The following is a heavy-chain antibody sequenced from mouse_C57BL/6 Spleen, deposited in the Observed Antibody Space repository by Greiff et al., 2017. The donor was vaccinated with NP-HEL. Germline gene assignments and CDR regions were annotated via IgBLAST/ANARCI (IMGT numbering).Heavy chain of an antibody. D-gene: IGHD1-1*01. V-gene: IGHV1-69*01. J-gene: IGHJ1*03. Sequence: QVQLQQPGAELVMPGASVKLSCKASGYTFTSYWMHWVKQRPGQGLEWIGEIDPSDSYTNYTQKFKGKSTLTVDKSSSTAYMQLSSLTSEDSAFYDCARAYYYGSSHHWYFDVWGTGTTVTVSS. CDR3: ARAYYYGSSHHWYFDV. CDR1: GYTFTSYW. CDR2: IDPSDSYT.